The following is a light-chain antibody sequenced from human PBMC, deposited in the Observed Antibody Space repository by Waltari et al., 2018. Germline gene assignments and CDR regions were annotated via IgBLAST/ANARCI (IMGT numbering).Light chain of an antibody. J-gene: IGLJ1*01. Sequence: SYVLTQPPAVSVAPGQTASITCGGNNIGMKSVNWYQQEPGQAPVLLVSNDSDRPSGIPERISGSSSGNTATLTISRFEAGDEADYYCQVWDTGSDQYVFATGTKVTVL. CDR1: NIGMKS. V-gene: IGLV3-21*02. CDR2: NDS. CDR3: QVWDTGSDQYV.